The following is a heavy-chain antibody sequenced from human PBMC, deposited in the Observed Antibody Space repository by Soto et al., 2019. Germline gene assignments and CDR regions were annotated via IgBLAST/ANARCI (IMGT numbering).Heavy chain of an antibody. V-gene: IGHV1-69*06. D-gene: IGHD2-15*01. CDR2: IIPIFGTA. J-gene: IGHJ4*02. CDR1: GGTFSSYA. Sequence: SVKVSCKASGGTFSSYAISWVRQAPGQGLEWMGGIIPIFGTANYAQKFQGRVTITADKSTSTAYMELSSLRSEDTAVYYCATSVIVVVVAAGPFDYWGQGTLVTVSS. CDR3: ATSVIVVVVAAGPFDY.